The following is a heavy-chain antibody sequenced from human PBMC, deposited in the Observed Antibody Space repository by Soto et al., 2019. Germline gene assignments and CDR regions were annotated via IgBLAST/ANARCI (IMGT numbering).Heavy chain of an antibody. CDR3: ASSRYCTNGVCSSGAFDI. CDR1: GGSISSGGYS. D-gene: IGHD2-8*01. V-gene: IGHV4-30-2*01. J-gene: IGHJ3*02. CDR2: IYHSGST. Sequence: QLQLQESGSGLVKPSQTLSLTCAVSGGSISSGGYSWSWIRQPPGKGLEWLGYIYHSGSTYYNPSLKSRVTISVDRSKNQFSLKLSSVTAAETAVYYCASSRYCTNGVCSSGAFDIWGQGTMVTVSS.